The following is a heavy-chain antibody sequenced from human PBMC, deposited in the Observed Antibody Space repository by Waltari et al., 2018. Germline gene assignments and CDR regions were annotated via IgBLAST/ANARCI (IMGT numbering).Heavy chain of an antibody. CDR2: ISGSGGST. J-gene: IGHJ4*02. CDR1: GFTFSSYA. V-gene: IGHV3-23*04. CDR3: AKDPSIVGATKDY. D-gene: IGHD1-26*01. Sequence: EVQLVESGGGLVQPGGSLRLSCAASGFTFSSYAMSWVRQAPGTGLEWVSAISGSGGSTDYADSVKGRFTISRDNSKNTLYLQMNSLRAEDTAVYYCAKDPSIVGATKDYWGQGTLVTVSS.